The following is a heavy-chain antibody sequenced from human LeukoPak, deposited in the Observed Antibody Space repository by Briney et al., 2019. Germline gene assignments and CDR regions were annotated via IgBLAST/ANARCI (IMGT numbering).Heavy chain of an antibody. J-gene: IGHJ4*02. Sequence: PSETLSLTCAVSGGSISSSNWWSWVRQPPGKGLEWIGEIYHSGSTNYIPSLKSRVTISVDKSKNQFSLELSSVTAADTAVYYCARAVGYFDHSLDYWGQGTLVTVSS. CDR1: GGSISSSNW. CDR3: ARAVGYFDHSLDY. D-gene: IGHD3-9*01. V-gene: IGHV4-4*02. CDR2: IYHSGST.